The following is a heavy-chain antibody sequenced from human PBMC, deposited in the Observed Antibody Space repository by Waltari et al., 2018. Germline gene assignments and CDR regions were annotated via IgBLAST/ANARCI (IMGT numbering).Heavy chain of an antibody. D-gene: IGHD2-21*02. J-gene: IGHJ2*01. V-gene: IGHV3-66*02. CDR3: ARHCGGDCLHWYFDL. Sequence: QLVESGGGLVQPGGSLRLSCAASGFTVNNNYMSWVRQAPGKGLEWVSIIESRGATYYAESVKGRFTISRDNSNMLYLQMRSLRAEDTAVYYCARHCGGDCLHWYFDLWGRGTLVTVSS. CDR2: IESRGAT. CDR1: GFTVNNNY.